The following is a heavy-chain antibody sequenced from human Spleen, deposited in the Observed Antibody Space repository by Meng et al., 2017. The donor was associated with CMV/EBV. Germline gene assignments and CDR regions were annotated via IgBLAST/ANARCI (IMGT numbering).Heavy chain of an antibody. J-gene: IGHJ4*02. D-gene: IGHD6-13*01. CDR3: AREGIAAPHFEY. V-gene: IGHV4-4*07. Sequence: QLEGWGPGPGKPSEPLSPTGTVFGGSISSYYWSWIRQPAGKGLEWIGRIDTSGSTHYNPSLKSRVTMSVDTSKNQFSLKLSSVTAADTAVYYCAREGIAAPHFEYWGQGTLVTVSS. CDR1: GGSISSYY. CDR2: IDTSGST.